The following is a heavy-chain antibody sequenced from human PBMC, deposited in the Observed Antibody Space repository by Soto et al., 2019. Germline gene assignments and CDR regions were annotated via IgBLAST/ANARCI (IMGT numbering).Heavy chain of an antibody. CDR1: GYTFTGYY. CDR3: ARSEGYYYDSSGYSPRPIPLY. V-gene: IGHV1-2*02. Sequence: ASVKVSCKAAGYTFTGYYMHWVRQAPGQGLEWMGWISPNSGGTNYAQKFQGRVTMTRDTSISPAYMELSRLRSDDTAVYYCARSEGYYYDSSGYSPRPIPLYWGQGTLVTVSS. J-gene: IGHJ4*02. CDR2: ISPNSGGT. D-gene: IGHD3-22*01.